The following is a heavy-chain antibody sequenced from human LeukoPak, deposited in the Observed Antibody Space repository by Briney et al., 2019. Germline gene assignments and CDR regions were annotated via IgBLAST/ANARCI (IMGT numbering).Heavy chain of an antibody. CDR3: ARGGWLQLLPLDY. Sequence: SVKVSCKASGGTFSSYAISWVRQAPGQGLEWMGGIIPIFGTANYAQKFQGRVTITTDESTSTAYMELSSLRSEDTAVYYCARGGWLQLLPLDYWGQGTLVTVPS. CDR2: IIPIFGTA. V-gene: IGHV1-69*05. J-gene: IGHJ4*02. D-gene: IGHD5-24*01. CDR1: GGTFSSYA.